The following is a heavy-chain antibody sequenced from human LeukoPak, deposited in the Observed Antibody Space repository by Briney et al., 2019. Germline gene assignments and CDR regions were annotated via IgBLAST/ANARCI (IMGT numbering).Heavy chain of an antibody. CDR2: INPNSGGT. CDR1: GYTFTGYY. Sequence: ASVKVSCKASGYTFTGYYMHWVRQAPGQGLEWMGWINPNSGGTNYAQKFQGRVTMTRDTSISTAYMELSRLRSDDTAVYYCAREGYYYDSSGYYSFQHWGQGTLVTVSS. V-gene: IGHV1-2*02. D-gene: IGHD3-22*01. J-gene: IGHJ1*01. CDR3: AREGYYYDSSGYYSFQH.